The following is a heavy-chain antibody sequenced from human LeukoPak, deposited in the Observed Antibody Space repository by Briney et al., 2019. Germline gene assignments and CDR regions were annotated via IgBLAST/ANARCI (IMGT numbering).Heavy chain of an antibody. CDR2: IKQDGSDT. D-gene: IGHD6-19*01. V-gene: IGHV3-7*03. CDR1: GFTFSSYW. J-gene: IGHJ4*02. CDR3: ARGRYSSGWYPDYFDY. Sequence: GGSLRLSCAASGFTFSSYWMSWVRQAPGKGLEWVANIKQDGSDTYYVDSVKGRFTISRDNSKNSLYLRMNSLRAEDTAVYYCARGRYSSGWYPDYFDYWGQGTLVTVSS.